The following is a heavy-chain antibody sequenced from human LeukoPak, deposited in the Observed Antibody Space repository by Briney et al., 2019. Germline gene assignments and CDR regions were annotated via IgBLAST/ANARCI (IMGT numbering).Heavy chain of an antibody. CDR1: GFTFSNYN. V-gene: IGHV3-48*02. D-gene: IGHD2-15*01. J-gene: IGHJ4*02. CDR3: ARWYCSGARCYIDY. CDR2: ISISSSTI. Sequence: PGGSLRLSCAASGFTFSNYNMNWVRQAPGKGLEWISYISISSSTIYYADSVKGRFTISRDNAKNSLYVQMKSLRDEDTAVYYCARWYCSGARCYIDYWGQGTLVTVSS.